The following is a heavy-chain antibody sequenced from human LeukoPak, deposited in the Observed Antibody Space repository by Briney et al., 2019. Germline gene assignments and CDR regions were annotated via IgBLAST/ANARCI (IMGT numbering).Heavy chain of an antibody. J-gene: IGHJ3*02. Sequence: ASVKVSCKASGYTFSDYYMHWVRQAPGQGLEWMGIINPSGGSTSYAQKFQGRVTMTRDTSASTVYMELSSLRSEDTAVYYCARDLIDYGDSHDAFDIWGQGTMVTVSS. V-gene: IGHV1-46*01. D-gene: IGHD4-17*01. CDR1: GYTFSDYY. CDR3: ARDLIDYGDSHDAFDI. CDR2: INPSGGST.